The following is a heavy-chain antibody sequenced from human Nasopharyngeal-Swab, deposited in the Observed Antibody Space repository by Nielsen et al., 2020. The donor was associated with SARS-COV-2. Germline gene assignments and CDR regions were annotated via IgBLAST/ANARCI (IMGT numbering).Heavy chain of an antibody. CDR1: GYAFTRFG. Sequence: ASVKVSCKASGYAFTRFGINWVRQAPGQGLEWMGWISGYNDKSAYAQKFQGRVTMTIDTSTSTTYMELRNLRSDDTAVYYCAREGEEDDGTGWTRGGYFDLWGQGTQVTVTS. V-gene: IGHV1-18*01. D-gene: IGHD3/OR15-3a*01. CDR2: ISGYNDKS. CDR3: AREGEEDDGTGWTRGGYFDL. J-gene: IGHJ4*02.